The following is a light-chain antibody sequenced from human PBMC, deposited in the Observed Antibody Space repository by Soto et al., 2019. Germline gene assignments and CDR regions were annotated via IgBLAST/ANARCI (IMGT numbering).Light chain of an antibody. CDR2: DAS. CDR3: QHYNNYPWT. Sequence: DIQMIQSPSTLSASVGDRVTIPCRASQSINRYLAWYQQKPGKAPKLLIYDASSLEDGVPSRFSGSGSGTEFTLTISGLQPDDFATYYCQHYNNYPWTFGQGTKVEI. CDR1: QSINRY. V-gene: IGKV1-5*01. J-gene: IGKJ1*01.